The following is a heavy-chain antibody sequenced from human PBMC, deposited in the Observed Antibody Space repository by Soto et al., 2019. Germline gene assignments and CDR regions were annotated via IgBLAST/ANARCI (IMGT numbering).Heavy chain of an antibody. CDR2: IIPISGTA. J-gene: IGHJ6*02. D-gene: IGHD2-15*01. CDR3: ARSQGGSTRVEIYYLYYYGMDG. V-gene: IGHV1-69*01. CDR1: GGTFSSYA. Sequence: QVQLVQSGAEVKKPGSSVKVSCKASGGTFSSYAISWVRQAPGQGLEWMGGIIPISGTANYAQKFQGRVTHTADESTSTGYMEQRSLRAEDTAVYYCARSQGGSTRVEIYYLYYYGMDGWGQGTRVTVSS.